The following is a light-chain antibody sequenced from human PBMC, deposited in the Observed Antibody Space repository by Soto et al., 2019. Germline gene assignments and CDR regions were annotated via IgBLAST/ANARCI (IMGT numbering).Light chain of an antibody. CDR1: SSNIGAGYD. V-gene: IGLV1-40*01. J-gene: IGLJ1*01. CDR2: GIS. Sequence: QSVLTQPPSVSGAPGQRVTISCTGSSSNIGAGYDVHWYRQLPGIAPKLLIYGISNRPSGVPDRFSGSKSGASASLAITGLQAEDEADYYCQTYDSSLSGYVFGTGTKLTVL. CDR3: QTYDSSLSGYV.